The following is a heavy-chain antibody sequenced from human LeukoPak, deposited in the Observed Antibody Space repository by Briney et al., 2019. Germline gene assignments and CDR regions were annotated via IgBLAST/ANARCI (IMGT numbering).Heavy chain of an antibody. Sequence: GGSLRLSCAASGFTFDDYAMHWVRRTPGKGLEWVSGISWNSVIIGYADSVKGRFTISRDNAKNSLYLQMNSLRAEDMAFYYCARGMATRGRMDYWAQGTLVTVSS. V-gene: IGHV3-9*03. CDR3: ARGMATRGRMDY. D-gene: IGHD5-24*01. CDR2: ISWNSVII. J-gene: IGHJ4*02. CDR1: GFTFDDYA.